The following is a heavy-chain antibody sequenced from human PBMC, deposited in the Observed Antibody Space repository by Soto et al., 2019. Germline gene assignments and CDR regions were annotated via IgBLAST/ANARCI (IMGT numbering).Heavy chain of an antibody. CDR1: GYTFAGYA. Sequence: QVQLVQSGAEVKKPGASVKVSCKASGYTFAGYAMPWVRQAPGQRLEWMGWINGGNGYTNYSQKFQGRVTITRDTSASTAYMELSSLTSEDTAVYYCARGLYSNPHFDYWGQGTLVTVSS. V-gene: IGHV1-3*01. CDR3: ARGLYSNPHFDY. D-gene: IGHD4-4*01. J-gene: IGHJ4*02. CDR2: INGGNGYT.